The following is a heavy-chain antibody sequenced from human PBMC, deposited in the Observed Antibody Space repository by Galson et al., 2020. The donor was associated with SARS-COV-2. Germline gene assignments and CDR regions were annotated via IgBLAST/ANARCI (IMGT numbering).Heavy chain of an antibody. CDR2: ISYDGSNK. V-gene: IGHV3-30*18. CDR3: AKDPTVTIVPVGGMDV. J-gene: IGHJ6*02. D-gene: IGHD4-17*01. Sequence: GGSLRLSCAASGFTFSSYGMHWVRQATGNGLEWVADISYDGSNKYYADSVKGRFTISRDNSKNTLYLQMNSLRAEDTAVYYCAKDPTVTIVPVGGMDVWGQGTTVTVSS. CDR1: GFTFSSYG.